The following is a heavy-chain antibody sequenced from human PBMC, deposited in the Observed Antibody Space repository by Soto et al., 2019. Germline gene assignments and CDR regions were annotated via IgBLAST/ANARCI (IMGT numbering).Heavy chain of an antibody. CDR1: GDTFSTPP. V-gene: IGHV1-69*13. Sequence: SLKVSGTPSGDTFSTPPIAGVQQAPGPGLEWMGGIIPIFGTANYAQKFQGRVTITADESTSTAYMELNSLGAEDTAVYYCARDGLGGFFDYWGQGIQVTVSS. CDR2: IIPIFGTA. D-gene: IGHD3-3*01. J-gene: IGHJ4*02. CDR3: ARDGLGGFFDY.